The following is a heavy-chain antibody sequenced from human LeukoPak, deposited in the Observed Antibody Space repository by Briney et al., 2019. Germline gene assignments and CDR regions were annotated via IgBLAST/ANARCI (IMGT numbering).Heavy chain of an antibody. CDR3: ARDKGILTTNWFDP. CDR2: ISSSSSYI. Sequence: GGSLRLSCAASGFTFSSYSMNWVRQAPGKGLEWVSSISSSSSYIYYADSVKGRFTISRDNAKNSLYLQMNSLRDEDTAVYYCARDKGILTTNWFDPWGQGTLVTVSS. J-gene: IGHJ5*02. CDR1: GFTFSSYS. V-gene: IGHV3-21*01. D-gene: IGHD3-9*01.